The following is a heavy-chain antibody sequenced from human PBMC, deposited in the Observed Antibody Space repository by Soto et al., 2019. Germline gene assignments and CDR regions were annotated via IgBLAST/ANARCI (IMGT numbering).Heavy chain of an antibody. CDR3: ARGDYYDSSGPFSDAFDI. D-gene: IGHD3-22*01. CDR1: GFTFSSYW. V-gene: IGHV3-7*04. J-gene: IGHJ3*02. Sequence: EVQLVESGGGLVQPGGSLRLSCAASGFTFSSYWMSWVRQAPGKGLQWVANIKQDGSEKWYVDSVKGRFTTSRDNAKNSLYLQMNRLRADDTDVYYCARGDYYDSSGPFSDAFDIWGQGTMVTVSS. CDR2: IKQDGSEK.